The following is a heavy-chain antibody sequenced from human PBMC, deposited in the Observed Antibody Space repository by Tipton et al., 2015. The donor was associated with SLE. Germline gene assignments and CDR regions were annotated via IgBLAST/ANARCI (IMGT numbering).Heavy chain of an antibody. J-gene: IGHJ3*02. CDR1: GGSISSSSYY. CDR3: ARGMGWGDAFDI. D-gene: IGHD7-27*01. V-gene: IGHV4-39*07. CDR2: IYYSGST. Sequence: TLSLTCTVSGGSISSSSYYWGWIRRPPGKGLEWIGSIYYSGSTYYNPSLKSRVTISVDTSKNQFSLKLSSVTAADTAVYYCARGMGWGDAFDIWGQGTMVTVSS.